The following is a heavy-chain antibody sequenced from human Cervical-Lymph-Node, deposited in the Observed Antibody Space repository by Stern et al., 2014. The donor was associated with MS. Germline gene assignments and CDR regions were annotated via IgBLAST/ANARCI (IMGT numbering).Heavy chain of an antibody. J-gene: IGHJ4*02. D-gene: IGHD1-26*01. CDR2: FDPEDGET. CDR1: GYTLTELS. CDR3: ATLSPGAGGNYYRHFDY. V-gene: IGHV1-24*01. Sequence: QVQLGQSGAEVKKPGASVKVSCKVSGYTLTELSMHWVRQAPRKGLEWMGGFDPEDGETIYAQKFQGRVTMTEDTSTDTAYMELSSLRSEDTAVYYCATLSPGAGGNYYRHFDYWGQGTLVTVSS.